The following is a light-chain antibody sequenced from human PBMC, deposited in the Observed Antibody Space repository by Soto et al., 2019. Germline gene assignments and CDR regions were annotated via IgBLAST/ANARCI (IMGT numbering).Light chain of an antibody. CDR2: SNN. J-gene: IGLJ2*01. Sequence: QSVLTQPPSVSGTPGQRVTISCSGSSSNIGNNTVNWYQQFPGTAPKLVIYSNNQRPSGFPDRFSGSKSGTSASLAISGLQSEDEAAYYCAAWDDSLKAVTFGGGTKLTVL. CDR3: AAWDDSLKAVT. CDR1: SSNIGNNT. V-gene: IGLV1-44*01.